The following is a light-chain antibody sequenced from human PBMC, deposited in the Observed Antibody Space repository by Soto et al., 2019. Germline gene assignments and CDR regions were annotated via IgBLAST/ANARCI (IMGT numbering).Light chain of an antibody. CDR3: CSYARTSTYV. Sequence: QSALTQPASVSGSPGQSITISCTGTSSDVGSYNLVSWYQQHPGKAPKLMIYEDNKRPSGVSNRFSVSKSGYTASLTISGLQVEDEADYYCCSYARTSTYVFGSGTKVTVL. J-gene: IGLJ1*01. CDR2: EDN. CDR1: SSDVGSYNL. V-gene: IGLV2-23*01.